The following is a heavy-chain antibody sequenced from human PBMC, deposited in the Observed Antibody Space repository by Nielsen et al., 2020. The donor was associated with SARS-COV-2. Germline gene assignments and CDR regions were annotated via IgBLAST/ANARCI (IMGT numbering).Heavy chain of an antibody. V-gene: IGHV3-30*18. J-gene: IGHJ6*03. CDR1: GFTFSSYG. Sequence: GESLKISCAASGFTFSSYGMHWVRQAPGKGLEWVAVISYDGSNKYYADSVKGRFTISRDNSKNTLYLQMNSLRAEDTAVYYCAKAGYSSSWYSPIDYYYYMDVWGKGTTVTVSS. CDR3: AKAGYSSSWYSPIDYYYYMDV. CDR2: ISYDGSNK. D-gene: IGHD6-13*01.